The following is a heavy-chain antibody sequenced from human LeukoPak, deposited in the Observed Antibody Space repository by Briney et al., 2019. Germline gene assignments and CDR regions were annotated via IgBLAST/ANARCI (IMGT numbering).Heavy chain of an antibody. V-gene: IGHV3-30-3*01. D-gene: IGHD3-9*01. Sequence: GGSLRLSCAASGFTFSSYAMHWVRQAPGKGLEWVAVISYDGSNKYYADSVKGRFTISRDNSKNTLYLQMNSLRAEDTAVYYCARDGGHYDILTGYFDTGNHFDYWGQGTLVTVSS. CDR1: GFTFSSYA. J-gene: IGHJ4*02. CDR2: ISYDGSNK. CDR3: ARDGGHYDILTGYFDTGNHFDY.